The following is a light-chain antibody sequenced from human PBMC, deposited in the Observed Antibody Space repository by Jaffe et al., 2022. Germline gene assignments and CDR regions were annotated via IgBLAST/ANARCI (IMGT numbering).Light chain of an antibody. CDR1: QSVGSD. Sequence: EIVMTQSPATLSVSPGERATLSCRASQSVGSDLTWYQQKPGQAPRLLIYGASIRATGIPARFSGSGSGTDFTLTISSLQSEDFAVYYCQQYNSWPPTFGLGTNLDIK. J-gene: IGKJ2*01. CDR3: QQYNSWPPT. CDR2: GAS. V-gene: IGKV3-15*01.